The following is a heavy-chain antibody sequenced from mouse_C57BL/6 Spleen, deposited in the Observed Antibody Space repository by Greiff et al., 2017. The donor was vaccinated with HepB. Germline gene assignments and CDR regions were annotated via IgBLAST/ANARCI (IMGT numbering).Heavy chain of an antibody. V-gene: IGHV1-18*01. D-gene: IGHD1-1*01. CDR1: GYTFTDYN. CDR2: INPNNGGT. J-gene: IGHJ1*03. CDR3: ARRVYYYGLWYFDV. Sequence: EVKLVESGPELVKPGASVKIPCKASGYTFTDYNMDWVKQSHGKSLEWIGDINPNNGGTIYNQKFKGKATLTVDKSSSTAYMELRSLTSEDTAVYYCARRVYYYGLWYFDVWGTGTTVTVSS.